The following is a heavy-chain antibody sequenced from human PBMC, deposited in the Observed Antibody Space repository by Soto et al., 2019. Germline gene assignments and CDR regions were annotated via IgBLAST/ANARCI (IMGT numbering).Heavy chain of an antibody. V-gene: IGHV3-30-3*01. Sequence: PGGSLRLSCAASGFTFSSYAMHWVRQAPGKGLEWVAVISYDGSNKYYADSVKGRFTISRDNSKNTLYLQMNSLRAEDTAVYYCARDPPLPGYSSSWPHYFDYWGQGTLVTVSS. CDR1: GFTFSSYA. J-gene: IGHJ4*02. CDR2: ISYDGSNK. CDR3: ARDPPLPGYSSSWPHYFDY. D-gene: IGHD6-13*01.